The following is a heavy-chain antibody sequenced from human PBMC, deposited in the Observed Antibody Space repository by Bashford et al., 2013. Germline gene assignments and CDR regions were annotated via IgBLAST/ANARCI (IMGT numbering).Heavy chain of an antibody. CDR3: ARDRVIVVAQPGDYYGMDV. CDR2: ISSSSSYI. J-gene: IGHJ6*02. V-gene: IGHV3-21*01. Sequence: VRQAPGKGLEWVSSISSSSSYIYYADSVKGRFTISRDNAKNSLYLQMNSLRAEDTAVYYCARDRVIVVAQPGDYYGMDVWGQGTTVTVSS. D-gene: IGHD3-22*01.